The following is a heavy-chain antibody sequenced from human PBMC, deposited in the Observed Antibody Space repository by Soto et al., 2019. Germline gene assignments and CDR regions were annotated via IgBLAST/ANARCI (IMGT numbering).Heavy chain of an antibody. CDR3: ARSGRGIAPEA. CDR1: GGTFSSYA. CDR2: IIPILGTA. D-gene: IGHD6-13*01. V-gene: IGHV1-69*13. J-gene: IGHJ5*02. Sequence: GASVKVSCKASGGTFSSYAISWVRQAPGQGLEWMGGIIPILGTANYAQKFQGRVTITADESTSTAYMELSSLRSEDTAVYYCARSGRGIAPEAWGQGTLVTVSS.